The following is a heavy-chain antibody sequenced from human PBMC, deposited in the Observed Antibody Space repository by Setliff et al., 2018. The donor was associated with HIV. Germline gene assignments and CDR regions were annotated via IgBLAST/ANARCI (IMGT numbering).Heavy chain of an antibody. CDR1: GFTFTDYF. Sequence: ASVKVSCKASGFTFTDYFFHWVRQAPGQGLEYMGWINPRNGATKYAQKFQGRVTVTRDTSTATFDMELSSLRSEDTAVYYCARRIAFDIWGQGTMVTVSS. CDR2: INPRNGAT. J-gene: IGHJ3*02. V-gene: IGHV1-2*02. CDR3: ARRIAFDI.